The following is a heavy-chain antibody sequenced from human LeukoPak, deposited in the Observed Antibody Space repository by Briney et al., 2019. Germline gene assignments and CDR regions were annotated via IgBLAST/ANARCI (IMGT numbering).Heavy chain of an antibody. V-gene: IGHV3-33*01. Sequence: PGGSLRLSCAASGFTFSSYGMHWVRQAPGKGLEWVAVIWYDGSNKYYADSVKGRFTISRDNSKNTLYLQMYSLRAEDTAVYYCARQTYCGGDCYPIDYWGQGTLVTVSS. CDR2: IWYDGSNK. J-gene: IGHJ4*02. CDR3: ARQTYCGGDCYPIDY. CDR1: GFTFSSYG. D-gene: IGHD2-21*02.